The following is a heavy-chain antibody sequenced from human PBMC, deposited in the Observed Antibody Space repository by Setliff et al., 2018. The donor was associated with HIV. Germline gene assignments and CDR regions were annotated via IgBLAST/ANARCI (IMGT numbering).Heavy chain of an antibody. CDR3: ARGHSGYKNGMDV. D-gene: IGHD5-12*01. Sequence: GESLKISCAASGFTFSSYWMHWVRQAPGKGLVWVSRINSDGSGTSYADSVKGRFTNSRDNAKNTLYLQMNSLRAEDMAVYYCARGHSGYKNGMDVWGQGTTVTVSS. J-gene: IGHJ6*02. CDR2: INSDGSGT. CDR1: GFTFSSYW. V-gene: IGHV3-74*01.